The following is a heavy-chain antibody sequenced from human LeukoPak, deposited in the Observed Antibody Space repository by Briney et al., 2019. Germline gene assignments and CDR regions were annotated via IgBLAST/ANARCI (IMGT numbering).Heavy chain of an antibody. CDR1: GFSLSTSGVG. Sequence: SGPTLVKPTQTLTLTCTVSGFSLSTSGVGVGWIRQPPGKALEWLAPIYWNDDKRYSPSLKSRLTNTKDTSKNQVVLTMTNMDPVDTATYYCAHRMVRSKRAHYFDYWGQGTLVTVSS. CDR3: AHRMVRSKRAHYFDY. V-gene: IGHV2-5*01. CDR2: IYWNDDK. D-gene: IGHD3-10*01. J-gene: IGHJ4*02.